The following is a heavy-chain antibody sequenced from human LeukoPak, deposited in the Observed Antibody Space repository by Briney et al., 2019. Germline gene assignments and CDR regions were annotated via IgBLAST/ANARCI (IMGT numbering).Heavy chain of an antibody. Sequence: PGGSLRLSCAASGFTFSSYWMSWVRQAPGKGLEWVANIKQDGSEKYYVDSVKGRFTISRDNAKNSLYLQMNSLRPEDTAVYYCARGPGENIVPNPYWFAPWGQGTLVTVSS. CDR1: GFTFSSYW. V-gene: IGHV3-7*01. CDR3: ARGPGENIVPNPYWFAP. CDR2: IKQDGSEK. D-gene: IGHD5-12*01. J-gene: IGHJ5*02.